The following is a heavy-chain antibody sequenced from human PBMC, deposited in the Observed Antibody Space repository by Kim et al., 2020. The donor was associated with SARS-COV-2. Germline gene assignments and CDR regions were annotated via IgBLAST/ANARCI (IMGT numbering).Heavy chain of an antibody. V-gene: IGHV1-3*01. CDR3: ARDGWNYD. CDR2: NGNT. D-gene: IGHD1-7*01. Sequence: NGNTKYSQKFQGRVTITRDTSASTAYMELSSLRSEDTAVYYCARDGWNYDWGQGTLVTVSS. J-gene: IGHJ4*02.